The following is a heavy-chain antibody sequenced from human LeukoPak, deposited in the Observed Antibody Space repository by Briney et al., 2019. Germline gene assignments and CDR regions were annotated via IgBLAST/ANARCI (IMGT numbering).Heavy chain of an antibody. J-gene: IGHJ6*03. CDR1: GGTFSSYA. CDR3: ARGIPGFYYYYMDV. Sequence: SVKVSCKASGGTFSSYAISGVRQAPGQGLEWMGGIIPIFGTANYAQKFQGRVTITADKSTSTAYMELSSLRSEDTAVYYCARGIPGFYYYYMDVWGKGTTVTVSS. CDR2: IIPIFGTA. V-gene: IGHV1-69*06.